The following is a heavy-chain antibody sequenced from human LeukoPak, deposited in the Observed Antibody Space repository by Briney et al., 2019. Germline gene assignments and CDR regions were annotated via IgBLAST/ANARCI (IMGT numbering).Heavy chain of an antibody. D-gene: IGHD3-9*01. CDR3: AREDYDILTGCSDFDY. Sequence: PSETLSLTCTVSGGSVRSGSYYWSWIRQPPGKGLEWIGYIYYSGSTNYNPSLKSRVTISVDTSKNQFSLKLSSVTAADTAVYYCAREDYDILTGCSDFDYWGQGTLVTVSS. CDR2: IYYSGST. J-gene: IGHJ4*02. V-gene: IGHV4-61*01. CDR1: GGSVRSGSYY.